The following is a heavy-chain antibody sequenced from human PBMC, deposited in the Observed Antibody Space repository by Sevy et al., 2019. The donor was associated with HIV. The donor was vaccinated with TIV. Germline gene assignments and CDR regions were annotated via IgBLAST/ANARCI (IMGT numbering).Heavy chain of an antibody. Sequence: ASVKVSCKASGGTFSSYAISWVRQAPGQGLEWMGGIIPIFGTANYAQKFQGRVTITADESTSTAYMELSSLRSEDTAVYYCARGARGYGGYDSYYFDYWGQGTLVTVSS. J-gene: IGHJ4*02. CDR1: GGTFSSYA. CDR2: IIPIFGTA. D-gene: IGHD5-12*01. CDR3: ARGARGYGGYDSYYFDY. V-gene: IGHV1-69*13.